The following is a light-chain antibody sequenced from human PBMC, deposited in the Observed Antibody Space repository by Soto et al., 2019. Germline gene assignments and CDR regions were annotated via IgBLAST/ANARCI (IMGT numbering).Light chain of an antibody. V-gene: IGKV3-20*01. CDR2: GAS. CDR3: QQYGSSPIT. Sequence: EIVLTQSPGTLSLSPGERATLSCRASQTVTSSNLAWYRQKPGQAPRLLIYGASNRATGIPDKFSGGGSGTDFTLTISRLEPEDFALYYCQQYGSSPITFGQGTRLEIK. CDR1: QTVTSSN. J-gene: IGKJ5*01.